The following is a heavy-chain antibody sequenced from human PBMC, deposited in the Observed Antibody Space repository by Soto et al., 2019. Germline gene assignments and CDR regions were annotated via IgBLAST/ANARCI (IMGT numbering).Heavy chain of an antibody. CDR1: GGSISTTTYY. V-gene: IGHV4-39*01. CDR2: ISYGGTT. J-gene: IGHJ4*02. CDR3: ATFVVPASRHTEFDF. Sequence: SETLSLTCTVSGGSISTTTYYWGWVRQPPGKGLDWIGNISYGGTTYYTPPLKSRVTISVDTSKNQFSMKVRSVTAADKAVYYCATFVVPASRHTEFDFWGQGTLVTVSS. D-gene: IGHD2-21*02.